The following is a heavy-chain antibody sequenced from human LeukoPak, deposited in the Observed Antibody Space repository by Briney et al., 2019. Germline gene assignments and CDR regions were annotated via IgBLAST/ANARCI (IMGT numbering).Heavy chain of an antibody. CDR3: ARRSKNGYFLDS. D-gene: IGHD5-24*01. Sequence: PSETLSLTCIVSGTSMSGYYWTWIRQPPGKGLEWIGHTFSSGATTYSPSLKSRVTISVDTSRSQFSLNLSSVTAADTAVYSCARRSKNGYFLDSWGQGILVTVSS. J-gene: IGHJ4*02. CDR1: GTSMSGYY. V-gene: IGHV4-4*09. CDR2: TFSSGAT.